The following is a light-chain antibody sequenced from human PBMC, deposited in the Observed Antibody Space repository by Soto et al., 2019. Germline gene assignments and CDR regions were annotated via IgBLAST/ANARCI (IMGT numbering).Light chain of an antibody. J-gene: IGKJ2*01. Sequence: EIVLTQSPRTLSLSPGERATLSCRASQSVGSDYVAWYQHRPGQAPRLLFSGIFRRATGIPDRFSGSGSGTDFTLTINRLEPEDFAVYYCQQRSNWPPATFGQGTKLELK. V-gene: IGKV3D-20*02. CDR2: GIF. CDR1: QSVGSDY. CDR3: QQRSNWPPAT.